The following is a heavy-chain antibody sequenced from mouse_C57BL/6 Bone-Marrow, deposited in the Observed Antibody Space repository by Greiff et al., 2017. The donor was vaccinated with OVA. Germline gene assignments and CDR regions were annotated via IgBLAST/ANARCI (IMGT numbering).Heavy chain of an antibody. CDR1: GYTFTSYW. V-gene: IGHV1-7*01. D-gene: IGHD2-2*01. CDR3: ARHLLWLRRGAMDY. J-gene: IGHJ4*01. CDR2: INPSSGYT. Sequence: QVHVKQSGAELAKPGASVKLSCKASGYTFTSYWMHWVKQRPGQGLEWIGYINPSSGYTKYNQKFKDKATLTADKSSSTAYMQLSSLTYEDSAVYYCARHLLWLRRGAMDYWGQGTSVTVSS.